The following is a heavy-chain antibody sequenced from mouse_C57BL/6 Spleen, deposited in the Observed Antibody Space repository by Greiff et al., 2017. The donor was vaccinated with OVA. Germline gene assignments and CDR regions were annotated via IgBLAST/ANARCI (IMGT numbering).Heavy chain of an antibody. D-gene: IGHD1-1*01. J-gene: IGHJ2*01. Sequence: VQLQQSGPELVKPGASVKISCKASGYTFTDYYMNWVKQSHGKSLEWIGDINPNNGGTSYNQKFKGKATLTVDKSSSTAYMELRSLTSEDSAVYYCARNRIITTVVATDYWGQGTTLTVSS. CDR3: ARNRIITTVVATDY. CDR2: INPNNGGT. V-gene: IGHV1-26*01. CDR1: GYTFTDYY.